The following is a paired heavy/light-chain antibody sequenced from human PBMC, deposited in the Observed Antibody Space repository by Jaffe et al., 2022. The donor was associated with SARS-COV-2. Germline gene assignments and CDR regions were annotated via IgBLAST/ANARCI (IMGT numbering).Light chain of an antibody. Sequence: DIQMTQSPSTLSASVGDRVTITCRASQSISSWLAWYQQKPGKAPKLLIYKASSLESGVPSRFSGSGSGTEFTLTISSLQPDDFATYYCQQYNSYSPMYTFGQGTKLEIK. CDR3: QQYNSYSPMYT. V-gene: IGKV1-5*03. J-gene: IGKJ2*01. CDR1: QSISSW. CDR2: KAS.
Heavy chain of an antibody. CDR3: AHRRSMGAGYCSGGSCYALAD. V-gene: IGHV2-5*02. J-gene: IGHJ4*02. CDR1: GFSLSTSGVG. D-gene: IGHD2-15*01. Sequence: QITLKESGPTLVKPTQTLTLTCTFSGFSLSTSGVGVGWIRQPPGKALEWLALIYWDDDKRYSPSLKSRLTITKDTSKNQVVLTMTNMDPVDTATYYCAHRRSMGAGYCSGGSCYALADWGQGTLVTVSS. CDR2: IYWDDDK.